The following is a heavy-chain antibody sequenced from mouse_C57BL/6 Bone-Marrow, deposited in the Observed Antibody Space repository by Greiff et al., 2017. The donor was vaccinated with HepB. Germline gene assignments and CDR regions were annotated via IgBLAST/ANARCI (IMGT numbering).Heavy chain of an antibody. J-gene: IGHJ4*01. V-gene: IGHV5-4*01. CDR1: GFTFSSYA. CDR2: ISDGGSYT. Sequence: VESGGGLVKPGGSLKLSCAASGFTFSSYAMSWVRQTPEKRLEWVATISDGGSYTYYPDNVKGRFTISRDNAKNNLYLQMSHLKSEDTAMYYCAREGGSPMDYWGQGTSVTVSS. D-gene: IGHD1-1*01. CDR3: AREGGSPMDY.